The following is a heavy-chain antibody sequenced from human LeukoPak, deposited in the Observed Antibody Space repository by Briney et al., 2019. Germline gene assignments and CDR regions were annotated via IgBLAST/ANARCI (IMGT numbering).Heavy chain of an antibody. CDR1: GFTFSSYG. V-gene: IGHV3-23*01. Sequence: HPGGTLRLSCVASGFTFSSYGMSWVRQAPGKGLEWVSYVSATGYTTSYADSVKGRFTISRDNAKNTVYLQMNSLRAEDTALYYCARGGASTYWFIDYWGQGTQVTVSS. CDR3: ARGGASTYWFIDY. J-gene: IGHJ4*02. D-gene: IGHD2-8*02. CDR2: VSATGYTT.